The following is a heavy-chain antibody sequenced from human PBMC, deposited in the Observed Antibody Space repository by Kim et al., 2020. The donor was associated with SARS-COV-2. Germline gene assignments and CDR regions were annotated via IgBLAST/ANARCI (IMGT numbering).Heavy chain of an antibody. D-gene: IGHD6-6*01. J-gene: IGHJ5*02. Sequence: ASAKVSCKVSGYTLTELSMHWVRQAPGKGLEWMGGFDPEDGETIYAQKFQGRVTMTEDTSTDTAYMELSSLRSEDTAVYYCATAPALVRDGWFDPWGQGTLVTVSS. CDR2: FDPEDGET. CDR3: ATAPALVRDGWFDP. V-gene: IGHV1-24*01. CDR1: GYTLTELS.